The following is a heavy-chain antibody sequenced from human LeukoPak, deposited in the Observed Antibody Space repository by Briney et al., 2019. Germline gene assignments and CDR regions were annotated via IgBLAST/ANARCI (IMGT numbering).Heavy chain of an antibody. V-gene: IGHV3-30-3*01. CDR2: ISYDGSNK. CDR3: ARTASRGGDCYWNYYYYYYYGMDV. Sequence: GGSLRLSCAASGFTFSCYAMHWVRQAPGKGLEWVAVISYDGSNKYYADSVKGRFTISRDNSKNTLYLQMNSLRAEDTAVYYCARTASRGGDCYWNYYYYYYYGMDVWGQGTTVTVSS. J-gene: IGHJ6*02. D-gene: IGHD2-21*02. CDR1: GFTFSCYA.